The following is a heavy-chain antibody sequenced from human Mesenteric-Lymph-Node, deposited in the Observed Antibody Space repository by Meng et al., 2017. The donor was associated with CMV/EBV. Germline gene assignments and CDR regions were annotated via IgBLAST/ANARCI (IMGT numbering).Heavy chain of an antibody. J-gene: IGHJ3*02. Sequence: GESLKISCAASGFPFRSYTMSWFRQAPGKGLEWVSVVYYDDANTYYADSVQGRFTMSRDNSKNTLYLQMNSLRAEDTAVYYCARVGGYCSGGSCYRAFDIWGQGTMVTVSS. CDR3: ARVGGYCSGGSCYRAFDI. D-gene: IGHD2-15*01. V-gene: IGHV3-23*03. CDR1: GFPFRSYT. CDR2: VYYDDANT.